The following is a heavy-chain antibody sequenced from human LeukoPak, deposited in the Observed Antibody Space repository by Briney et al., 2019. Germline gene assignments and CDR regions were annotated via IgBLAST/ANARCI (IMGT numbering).Heavy chain of an antibody. Sequence: SVKVSCKASGGTFSSYAISWVRQAPGQGLEWMGGIIPIFGTANYAQKFQGRVTITADKSTSTAYMELSSLRSEDTAVYYCARSMQWLVLGDWFDPWGQGTLVTVSS. CDR3: ARSMQWLVLGDWFDP. CDR1: GGTFSSYA. J-gene: IGHJ5*02. D-gene: IGHD6-19*01. V-gene: IGHV1-69*06. CDR2: IIPIFGTA.